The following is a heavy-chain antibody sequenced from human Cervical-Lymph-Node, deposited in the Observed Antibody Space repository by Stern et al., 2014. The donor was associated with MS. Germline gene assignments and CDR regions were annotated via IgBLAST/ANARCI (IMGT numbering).Heavy chain of an antibody. Sequence: QVQLVESGGGVVQPGRSLRLSCAASGFPFRSYAMHWVRQAPGKGLEWVAVISDDGSNKDYADSVKGRFTISRDNSKNTLSLQMNSLRAEDTAVYYCARDNETPYGDYGLYYQNQYGMDVWGQGTTVTVSS. V-gene: IGHV3-30-3*01. CDR2: ISDDGSNK. J-gene: IGHJ6*02. D-gene: IGHD4-17*01. CDR3: ARDNETPYGDYGLYYQNQYGMDV. CDR1: GFPFRSYA.